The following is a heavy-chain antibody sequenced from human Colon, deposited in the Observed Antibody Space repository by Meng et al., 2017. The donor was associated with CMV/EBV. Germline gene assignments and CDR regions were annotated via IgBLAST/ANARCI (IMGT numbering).Heavy chain of an antibody. CDR1: GFTVSSNC. CDR2: IYSGGST. CDR3: ARESLDSSGTMGAFDI. D-gene: IGHD3-22*01. J-gene: IGHJ3*02. Sequence: GSLRLSCAASGFTVSSNCMSWVRQAPGKGLEWVSVIYSGGSTYYADSVKGRFTISRDNSKNTLYLQMNSLRAEDTAVYYCARESLDSSGTMGAFDIWGQGTMVTVSS. V-gene: IGHV3-53*01.